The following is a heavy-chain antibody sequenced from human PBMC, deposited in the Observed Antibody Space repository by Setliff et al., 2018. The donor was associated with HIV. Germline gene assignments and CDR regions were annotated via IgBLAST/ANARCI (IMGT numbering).Heavy chain of an antibody. CDR1: GFTFNTYG. V-gene: IGHV3-23*01. D-gene: IGHD2-15*01. CDR3: AKDGISGGSYPPYYFDY. CDR2: ISGSGSGT. Sequence: GGSLRLSCSASGFTFNTYGMGWVRQAPGKGLEWVSVISGSGSGTFYADSVKGRFTISRDNSKNTLYLQMNRLRVDDTAVYYCAKDGISGGSYPPYYFDYWGQGTLVTVSS. J-gene: IGHJ4*02.